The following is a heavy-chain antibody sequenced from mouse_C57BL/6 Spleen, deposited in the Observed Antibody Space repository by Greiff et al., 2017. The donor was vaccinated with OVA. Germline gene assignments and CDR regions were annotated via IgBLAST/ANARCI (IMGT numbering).Heavy chain of an antibody. CDR1: GYSFTGYY. CDR2: INPSTGGT. Sequence: VQLQQSGPELVKPGASVKISCKASGYSFTGYYMNWVKQSPEKSLEWIGEINPSTGGTTYNQKFKAKATLTVDKSSSTAYMQLKSLTSEDSAVYYCARPGGLLGRQDFDDWGQGTTLTVSS. D-gene: IGHD4-1*01. V-gene: IGHV1-42*01. J-gene: IGHJ2*01. CDR3: ARPGGLLGRQDFDD.